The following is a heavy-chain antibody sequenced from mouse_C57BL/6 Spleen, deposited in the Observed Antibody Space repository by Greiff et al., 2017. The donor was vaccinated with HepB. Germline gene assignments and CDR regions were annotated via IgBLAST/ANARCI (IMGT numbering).Heavy chain of an antibody. J-gene: IGHJ4*01. D-gene: IGHD2-10*02. CDR2: ISSGGDYI. Sequence: EVMLVESGEGLVKPGGSLKLSCAASGFTFSSYAMSWVRQTPEKRLEWVAYISSGGDYIYYADTVKGRFTISRDNARNTLYLQMSSLKSEDTAMYYCTRDGRGKRSMGMDYWGQGTSVTVSS. V-gene: IGHV5-9-1*02. CDR1: GFTFSSYA. CDR3: TRDGRGKRSMGMDY.